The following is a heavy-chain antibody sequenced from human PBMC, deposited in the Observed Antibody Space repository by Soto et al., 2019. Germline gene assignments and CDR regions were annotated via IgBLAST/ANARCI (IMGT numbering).Heavy chain of an antibody. CDR3: ARAGGHLVVVAGTFAY. Sequence: EVQLVDSGGGLVQPGGSLRLACAASGFNFGTYWMSWVRQAPGKGLEWVANIKQDGSEKYYVDSVKGRFTIARDNAKKSLDLQMNRLRAEDTAVYYCARAGGHLVVVAGTFAYWGQGTLVTVSS. J-gene: IGHJ4*02. CDR1: GFNFGTYW. CDR2: IKQDGSEK. V-gene: IGHV3-7*04. D-gene: IGHD2-15*01.